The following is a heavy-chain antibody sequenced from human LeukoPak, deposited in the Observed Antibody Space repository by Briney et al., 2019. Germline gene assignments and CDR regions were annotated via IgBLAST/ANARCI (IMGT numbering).Heavy chain of an antibody. CDR1: GYTFTSYY. CDR3: ARDGLPVVPASMGGWFDP. J-gene: IGHJ5*02. Sequence: ASVKVSCKASGYTFTSYYMHWVRQAPGQGLEWMGIINPSVGSTTYAQKFQGRLTTTRDMSTSTVYMELSSLRSDDTAVYYCARDGLPVVPASMGGWFDPWGQGTLVTVSS. V-gene: IGHV1-46*01. D-gene: IGHD2-2*01. CDR2: INPSVGST.